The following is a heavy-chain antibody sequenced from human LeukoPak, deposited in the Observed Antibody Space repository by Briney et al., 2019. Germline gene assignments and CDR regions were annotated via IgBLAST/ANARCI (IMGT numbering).Heavy chain of an antibody. CDR1: GFTFSSYA. Sequence: GGSLRLSCAASGFTFSSYAMSWVRQAPGKGLEWISYIGSSSGTIYYADSVKGRFTVSRDNAASSLFLQMNSLRAEDTAVYYCARVAGDLLDYWGQGTLVTVSS. CDR3: ARVAGDLLDY. CDR2: IGSSSGTI. V-gene: IGHV3-48*04. D-gene: IGHD4-17*01. J-gene: IGHJ4*02.